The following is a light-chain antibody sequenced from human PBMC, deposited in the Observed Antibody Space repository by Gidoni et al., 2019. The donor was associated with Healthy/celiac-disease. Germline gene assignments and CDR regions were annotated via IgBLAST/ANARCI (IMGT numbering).Light chain of an antibody. V-gene: IGLV2-23*01. Sequence: SALTQPASVSESPGQSITISCTGTSSDVGSYNLVSWYQQHPGKAPKLMIYEGSKRPSGVSHRFSGSKSGNTASLTISGLQAEDEADYYCCSYAGSSTWVFGGGTKLTVL. CDR3: CSYAGSSTWV. CDR2: EGS. CDR1: SSDVGSYNL. J-gene: IGLJ3*02.